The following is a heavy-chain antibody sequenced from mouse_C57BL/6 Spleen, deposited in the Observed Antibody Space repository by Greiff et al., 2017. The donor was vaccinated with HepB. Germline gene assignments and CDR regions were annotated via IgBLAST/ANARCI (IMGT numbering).Heavy chain of an antibody. CDR3: ARGDYNGSSYRYFDD. CDR2: IIDGGSYT. Sequence: DVKLVESGGGLVKPGGSLKLSCAASGFTFSSYAMSWVRQTPEKRLEWVATIIDGGSYTYYPDNVKGRFTISRDNAKNNLYLQMSLLKSEDTAMYYCARGDYNGSSYRYFDDWGKGTTVTVSS. V-gene: IGHV5-4*03. CDR1: GFTFSSYA. D-gene: IGHD1-1*01. J-gene: IGHJ1*03.